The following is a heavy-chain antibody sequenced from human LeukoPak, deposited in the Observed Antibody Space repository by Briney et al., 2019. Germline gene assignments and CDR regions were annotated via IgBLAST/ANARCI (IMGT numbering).Heavy chain of an antibody. V-gene: IGHV4-38-2*02. J-gene: IGHJ4*02. Sequence: SETLSLTCTVSGYSISSGYYWGWIRQPPGKGLEWIGEINPTGSTNYDSSLKSRLTISADTSNNQFSLNLSSVTAADTAVYYCARPRYSSRSFDYWGQGTLVTVSS. CDR2: INPTGST. CDR1: GYSISSGYY. D-gene: IGHD6-13*01. CDR3: ARPRYSSRSFDY.